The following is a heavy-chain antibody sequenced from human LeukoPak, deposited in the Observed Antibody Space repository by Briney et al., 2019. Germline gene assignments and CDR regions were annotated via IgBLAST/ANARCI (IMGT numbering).Heavy chain of an antibody. CDR2: IKQDGSER. Sequence: GGSLRLSCAASGFSFSSYWMTWVRQAPGKGLDWVANIKQDGSERYYVDSVRGRFTISRDNAKNSLFLQMNSLRAENTAVYYCAREIIRGLHDAFDIWGQGTMVTVSS. CDR1: GFSFSSYW. CDR3: AREIIRGLHDAFDI. V-gene: IGHV3-7*05. J-gene: IGHJ3*02. D-gene: IGHD3-10*01.